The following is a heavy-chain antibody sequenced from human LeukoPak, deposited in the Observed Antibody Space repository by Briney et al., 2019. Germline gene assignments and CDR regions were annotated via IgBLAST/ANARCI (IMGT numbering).Heavy chain of an antibody. V-gene: IGHV3-30*04. CDR2: ISYDGSNK. CDR1: GFTFSSYA. J-gene: IGHJ4*02. D-gene: IGHD5-18*01. Sequence: PGRSLRLSCAASGFTFSSYAMHWVRQAPGKGLEWVAVISYDGSNKYYADSVKGRFTISRDNSKNTLYLQMNGLRAEDTAVYYCAREDTAMKYFDYWGQGTLVTVSS. CDR3: AREDTAMKYFDY.